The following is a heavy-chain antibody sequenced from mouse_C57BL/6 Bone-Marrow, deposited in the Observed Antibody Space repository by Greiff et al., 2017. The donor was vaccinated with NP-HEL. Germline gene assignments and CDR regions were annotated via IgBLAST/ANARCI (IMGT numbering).Heavy chain of an antibody. J-gene: IGHJ1*03. D-gene: IGHD4-1*01. CDR1: GYTFTSYD. Sequence: VQLQQSGPELVKPGASVKLSCKASGYTFTSYDINWVKQRPGQGLEWIGWIYPRDGSTKYNEKFKGKATLTVDTSSSTAYMELHSLTSEDSAVYFCARGRGKTGTNWYFDVWGTGTTVTVSS. V-gene: IGHV1-85*01. CDR2: IYPRDGST. CDR3: ARGRGKTGTNWYFDV.